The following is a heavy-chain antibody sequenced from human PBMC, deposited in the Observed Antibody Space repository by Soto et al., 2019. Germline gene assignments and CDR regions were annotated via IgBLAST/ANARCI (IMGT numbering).Heavy chain of an antibody. J-gene: IGHJ4*02. Sequence: TSETLSLTCAVYGGSFSGYYWSWIRQPPGKGLEWIGEINHRGSTNFNPSLKSRVTLSVDRSKNQFSLKLSSVTAADTAVYYWARFGRTGITPYGSRGTLVPVSS. V-gene: IGHV4-34*01. CDR1: GGSFSGYY. CDR3: ARFGRTGITPY. CDR2: INHRGST. D-gene: IGHD1-7*01.